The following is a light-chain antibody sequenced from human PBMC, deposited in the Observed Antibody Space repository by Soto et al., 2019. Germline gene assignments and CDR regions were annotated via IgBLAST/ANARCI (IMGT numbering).Light chain of an antibody. CDR3: QQFGDSLT. J-gene: IGKJ4*01. CDR1: QIVISSY. Sequence: ETVLTQSPGTLSLSPGERATLSCRASQIVISSYLAWYQQKPGQAPRLLIYGASTRATGIPDRFSGSGSGTDFTLSVSRLEPEDFAVYYCQQFGDSLTFGGGTRVEI. CDR2: GAS. V-gene: IGKV3-20*01.